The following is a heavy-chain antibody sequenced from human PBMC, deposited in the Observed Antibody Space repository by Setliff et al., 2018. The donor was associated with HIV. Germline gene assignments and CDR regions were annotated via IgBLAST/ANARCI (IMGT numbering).Heavy chain of an antibody. CDR1: GGSISSHY. Sequence: SETLSLTCTVSGGSISSHYWNWIRQPPGKGLEWIGTIYYSGNIKYSPSLKNRVTISIDTSKNQFSLKLSSVTAADTAVYYCARVGDSRSTYGMDVWGQGTTVTVSS. V-gene: IGHV4-59*11. J-gene: IGHJ6*02. D-gene: IGHD6-13*01. CDR2: IYYSGNI. CDR3: ARVGDSRSTYGMDV.